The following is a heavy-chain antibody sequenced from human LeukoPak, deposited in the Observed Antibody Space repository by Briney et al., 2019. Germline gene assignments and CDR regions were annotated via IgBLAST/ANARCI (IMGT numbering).Heavy chain of an antibody. J-gene: IGHJ6*03. Sequence: SETLSLTCTVSGGSISSGGYYWSWIRQPPGKGLEWIGYIYHSGSTYYNPSLKSRVTISVDRSKNQFSLKLSSVTAADTAVYYCARDYARDYYYYMDVWGKGTTVTVSS. V-gene: IGHV4-30-2*01. D-gene: IGHD2-2*01. CDR1: GGSISSGGYY. CDR3: ARDYARDYYYYMDV. CDR2: IYHSGST.